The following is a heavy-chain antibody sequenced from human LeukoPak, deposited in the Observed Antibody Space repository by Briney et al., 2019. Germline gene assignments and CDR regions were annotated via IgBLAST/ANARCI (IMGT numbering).Heavy chain of an antibody. CDR3: TTGYVVTSDAFDI. D-gene: IGHD5-12*01. J-gene: IGHJ3*02. V-gene: IGHV3-73*01. CDR1: GFTFSGSA. CDR2: IRSKANSYAT. Sequence: GGSLRLSCAASGFTFSGSAMHWVRQASGKGLERVGRIRSKANSYATAYAASVKGRFTISRDDSKNTAYLQMNSLKTEDTAVYYCTTGYVVTSDAFDIWGQGTMVTVSS.